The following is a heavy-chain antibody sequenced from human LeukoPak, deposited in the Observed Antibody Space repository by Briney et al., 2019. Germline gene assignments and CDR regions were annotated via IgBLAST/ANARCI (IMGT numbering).Heavy chain of an antibody. Sequence: GGSLRLSCAASGFTFSSYAMSWVRQAPGKGLEWVSAISGSGGSTYYADSVKGRFTISRDNAKNTLYLQMNSLRAEDTAVYYCARAPSSVFGALYYYMDVWGKGTTVTVSS. CDR3: ARAPSSVFGALYYYMDV. V-gene: IGHV3-23*01. CDR2: ISGSGGST. D-gene: IGHD3-3*01. CDR1: GFTFSSYA. J-gene: IGHJ6*03.